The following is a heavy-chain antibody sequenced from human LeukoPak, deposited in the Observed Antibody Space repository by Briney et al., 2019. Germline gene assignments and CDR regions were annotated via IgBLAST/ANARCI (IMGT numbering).Heavy chain of an antibody. V-gene: IGHV1-2*02. D-gene: IGHD6-19*01. CDR1: GYTFTAYY. CDR2: IKPDSGSS. Sequence: ASVKVSCKASGYTFTAYYIHWLRQAPGQGPEWMGWIKPDSGSSHYAQKFQSRVTMTRDTSSNSAYMDLTSLKSDDTALYYCARARVPIAVAGLYYFDYWGQGALVTVSS. J-gene: IGHJ4*02. CDR3: ARARVPIAVAGLYYFDY.